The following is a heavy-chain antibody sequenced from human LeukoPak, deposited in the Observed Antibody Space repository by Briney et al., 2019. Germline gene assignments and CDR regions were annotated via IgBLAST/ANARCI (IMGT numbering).Heavy chain of an antibody. CDR3: AKAWWNSHLGFDC. CDR2: ISDSGGST. V-gene: IGHV3-23*01. CDR1: GFTFNKYA. D-gene: IGHD2-15*01. Sequence: PGGSLRLSCEASGFTFNKYAMSWVRQAPGKGLEWVSGISDSGGSTYYADSVKGRFIISRDNSKNTLYLQMNSLRAEDTALYYCAKAWWNSHLGFDCWGQGTLVTVSS. J-gene: IGHJ4*02.